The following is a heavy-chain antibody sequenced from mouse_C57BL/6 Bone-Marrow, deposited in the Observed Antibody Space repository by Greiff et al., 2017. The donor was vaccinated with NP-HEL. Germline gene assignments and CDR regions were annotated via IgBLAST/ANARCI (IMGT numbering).Heavy chain of an antibody. V-gene: IGHV1-82*01. D-gene: IGHD2-5*01. Sequence: QVQLKESGPELVKPGASVKISCKASGYAFSSSWMNWVKQRPGKGLEWIGRIYPGDGDTNYNGKFKGKATLTADKSSSTAYMQLSSLTSEDSAVYFCTRMGYNSNYDYAMDYWGQGTSVTVSS. CDR2: IYPGDGDT. CDR1: GYAFSSSW. J-gene: IGHJ4*01. CDR3: TRMGYNSNYDYAMDY.